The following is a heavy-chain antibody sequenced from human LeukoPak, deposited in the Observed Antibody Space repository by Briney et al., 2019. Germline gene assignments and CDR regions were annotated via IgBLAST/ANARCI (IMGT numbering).Heavy chain of an antibody. Sequence: PGGSLRLSCAASGFTVSSNYMSWVRQAPGKGLEWVSAISGSGGSTYYADSVKGRFTISRDNSKNTLYLQMNSLRSEDTAVYYCAKGSRRYSYVVPELIDYWGQGTLVTVSS. J-gene: IGHJ4*02. V-gene: IGHV3-23*01. CDR3: AKGSRRYSYVVPELIDY. D-gene: IGHD5-18*01. CDR1: GFTVSSNY. CDR2: ISGSGGST.